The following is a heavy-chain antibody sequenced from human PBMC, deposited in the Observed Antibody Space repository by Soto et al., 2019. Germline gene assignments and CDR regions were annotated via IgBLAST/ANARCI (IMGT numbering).Heavy chain of an antibody. D-gene: IGHD1-26*01. J-gene: IGHJ4*02. CDR2: IYSSGST. CDR1: GGSISRGDYY. Sequence: QVQLQESGPGLVKPSQTLSLTCTVSGGSISRGDYYWNWIRQHPGKGLEWIGYIYSSGSTYYNPSLRSRVTTSLDTSKNQVSLKLTSVTAADTAVYFCARDSGQYFFDYWGQGTPVTVSS. V-gene: IGHV4-31*03. CDR3: ARDSGQYFFDY.